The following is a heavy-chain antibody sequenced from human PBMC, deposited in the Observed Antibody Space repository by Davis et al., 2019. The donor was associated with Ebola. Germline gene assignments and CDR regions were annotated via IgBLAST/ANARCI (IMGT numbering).Heavy chain of an antibody. J-gene: IGHJ6*04. CDR3: ARAEYCSSTSCSNPLYYYYYYGMDV. V-gene: IGHV1-69*13. CDR2: IIPIFGTA. CDR1: GGTFSSYA. D-gene: IGHD2-2*01. Sequence: SVKVSCKASGGTFSSYAISWVRQAPGQGLEWMGGIIPIFGTANYAQKFQGRVTITADESTSTAYMELSSLRSEDTAVYYCARAEYCSSTSCSNPLYYYYYYGMDVWGKGTTVTVSS.